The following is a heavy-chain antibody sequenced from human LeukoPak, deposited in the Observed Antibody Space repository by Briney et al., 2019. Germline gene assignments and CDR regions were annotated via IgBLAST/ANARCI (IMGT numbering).Heavy chain of an antibody. Sequence: GGSLRLSCVASGFTFRSYPMSWVRQAPGRGLEWVSGISVSGGGTYYADSVKGRFTISRDNSKNTLYLLMNSLRAEDTAIYYCAKERVGTSCTGCYMDVWGKGTTVTVSS. CDR3: AKERVGTSCTGCYMDV. J-gene: IGHJ6*03. V-gene: IGHV3-23*01. CDR2: ISVSGGGT. D-gene: IGHD2-2*01. CDR1: GFTFRSYP.